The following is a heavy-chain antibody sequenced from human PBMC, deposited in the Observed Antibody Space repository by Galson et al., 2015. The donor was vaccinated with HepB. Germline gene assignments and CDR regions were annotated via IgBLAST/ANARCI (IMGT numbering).Heavy chain of an antibody. D-gene: IGHD2-2*01. Sequence: SVKVSCKASGYTFTGYYMHWVRQAPGQGLEWMGRINPNSGGTNYAQKFQGRVTMTRDTSISTAYMELSRLRSDDTAVYYCASSTRYYYYGMDVWGKGTTVTVSS. CDR2: INPNSGGT. CDR1: GYTFTGYY. J-gene: IGHJ6*04. V-gene: IGHV1-2*06. CDR3: ASSTRYYYYGMDV.